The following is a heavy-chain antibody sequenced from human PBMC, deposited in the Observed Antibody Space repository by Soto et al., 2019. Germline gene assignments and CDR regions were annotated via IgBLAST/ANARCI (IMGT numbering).Heavy chain of an antibody. V-gene: IGHV3-33*01. CDR3: ARDPGGVVTAILYYFDY. CDR2: IWYDGSNK. CDR1: GFTFSSYG. Sequence: GGSLRLSCAASGFTFSSYGMHWVRQAPGKGLEWVAVIWYDGSNKYYADSVKGRFTISRDNSKNTLYLQMNSLRAEDTAVYYCARDPGGVVTAILYYFDYWGQGTLVTVSS. D-gene: IGHD2-21*02. J-gene: IGHJ4*02.